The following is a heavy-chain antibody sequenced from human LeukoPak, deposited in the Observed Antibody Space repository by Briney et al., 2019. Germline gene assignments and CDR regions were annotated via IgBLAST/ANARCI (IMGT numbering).Heavy chain of an antibody. V-gene: IGHV3-30*18. J-gene: IGHJ6*02. CDR1: GFTFDDYA. CDR3: AKDMGVVPTYGMDV. Sequence: PGGSLRLSCAASGFTFDDYAMHWVRQAPGKGLEWVAVISYDGSNKYYADSVKGRFTISRDNSKNTLYLQMNSLRAEDTAVYYCAKDMGVVPTYGMDVWGQGTTVTVSS. CDR2: ISYDGSNK. D-gene: IGHD2-2*01.